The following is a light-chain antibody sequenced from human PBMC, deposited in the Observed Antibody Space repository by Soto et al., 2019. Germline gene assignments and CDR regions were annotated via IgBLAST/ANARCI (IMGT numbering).Light chain of an antibody. Sequence: DIQMTQSPSTLSASVGDRVTITCRASQSISSWLAWYQQKPGKAPKLLIYDASSLESGVPSRFSGSGSGTEFTLTISSLQPDDFATYYCQQYNSYSPWTFGLGTKVDIK. CDR2: DAS. CDR1: QSISSW. J-gene: IGKJ1*01. CDR3: QQYNSYSPWT. V-gene: IGKV1-5*01.